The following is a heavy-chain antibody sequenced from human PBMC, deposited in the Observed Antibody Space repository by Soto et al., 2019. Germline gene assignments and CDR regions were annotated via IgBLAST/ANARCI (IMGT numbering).Heavy chain of an antibody. Sequence: EVQLVESGGGLLQPGGTLRLSCAVSGSTFSNDWMHWVRQAPGKGLVWVSHINSDGSSTNYADFVKGRFTIARDNAKNTVYLQMNSLRAEDTAVYYCARDRSYSLDVWDQGTTVTVSS. CDR1: GSTFSNDW. V-gene: IGHV3-74*01. CDR2: INSDGSST. J-gene: IGHJ6*02. CDR3: ARDRSYSLDV.